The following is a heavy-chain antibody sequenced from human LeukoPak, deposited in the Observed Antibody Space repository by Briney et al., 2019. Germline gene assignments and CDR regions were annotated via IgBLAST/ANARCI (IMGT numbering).Heavy chain of an antibody. V-gene: IGHV3-30-3*01. CDR3: AKDTAAPYYFDY. CDR2: ISYDGSNK. Sequence: GGSLRLSCAASGFTFSSYAMHWVRQAPGKGLEWVAVISYDGSNKYYADSVKGRFTFSRDNSKNTVYVQMNSLRGEDTAVYYCAKDTAAPYYFDYWGQGTLVTVSS. D-gene: IGHD6-25*01. CDR1: GFTFSSYA. J-gene: IGHJ4*02.